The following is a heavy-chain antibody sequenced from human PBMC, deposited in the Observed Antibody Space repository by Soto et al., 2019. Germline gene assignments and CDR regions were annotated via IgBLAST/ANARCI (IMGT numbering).Heavy chain of an antibody. V-gene: IGHV3-48*03. CDR2: ISSSGSTI. CDR3: ARDSYYDSSGPNWFDP. CDR1: GFTFSSYE. Sequence: GGSLRLSCAASGFTFSSYEMNWVRQAPGKGLEWVSYISSSGSTIYYADSVKGRFTISRDNAKNSLYLQMNSLRAEDTAVYYCARDSYYDSSGPNWFDPWGQGTLVTVSS. D-gene: IGHD3-22*01. J-gene: IGHJ5*02.